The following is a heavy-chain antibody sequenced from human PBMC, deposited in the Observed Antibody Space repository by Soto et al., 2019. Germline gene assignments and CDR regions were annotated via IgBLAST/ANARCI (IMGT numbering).Heavy chain of an antibody. Sequence: GGSLRLSCEASGFSFSTYSMHWVRQAPGKGLEWVSSIGRRSDIYYADSMKGRFTVSRDNAKNSVSLQMNSLRDEDTAVYYCAREETAWPLAYGLDVWGQGTTVTSP. CDR3: AREETAWPLAYGLDV. CDR1: GFSFSTYS. V-gene: IGHV3-21*01. D-gene: IGHD2-21*02. CDR2: IGRRSDI. J-gene: IGHJ6*02.